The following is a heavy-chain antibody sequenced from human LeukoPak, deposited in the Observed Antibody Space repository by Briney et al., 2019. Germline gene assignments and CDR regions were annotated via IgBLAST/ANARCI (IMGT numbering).Heavy chain of an antibody. Sequence: PSETLSLTCTVSGGSISSSSYYCGWIRQPPGKGLEWIASIYDSGSTYYNPSLKSPVTISVDTSKNQFSLKLSSVTAADTAVYYCARLASPNSPYGMDVWGQGTTVTVSS. D-gene: IGHD4/OR15-4a*01. CDR2: IYDSGST. V-gene: IGHV4-39*01. CDR1: GGSISSSSYY. J-gene: IGHJ6*02. CDR3: ARLASPNSPYGMDV.